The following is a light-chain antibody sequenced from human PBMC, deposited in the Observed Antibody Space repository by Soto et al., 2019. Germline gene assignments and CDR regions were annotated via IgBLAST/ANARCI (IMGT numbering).Light chain of an antibody. CDR1: QSISRW. V-gene: IGKV1-5*01. CDR2: DAT. J-gene: IGKJ1*01. CDR3: QQYSNDWT. Sequence: DLQMTQSPSTLSASVGDRVNITCRASQSISRWLAWYLQKPGKAPKLLIHDATSLESGVPPRFSGSGSGTEFTLTSSRLHPDDFATYYCQQYSNDWTFAQGTKVEIK.